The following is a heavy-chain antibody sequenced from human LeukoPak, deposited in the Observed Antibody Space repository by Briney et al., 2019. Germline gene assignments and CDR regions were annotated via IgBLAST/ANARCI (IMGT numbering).Heavy chain of an antibody. Sequence: GGSLRLSCAASGFTFSSYAMSWVRQAPGKGLEWVSAISGSGGSTYYADSVKGRFTISRDNSKNTLYLQMNSLRAEDTAVYYCAKDLSRPTVTTIDYWGRGTLVTVSS. CDR1: GFTFSSYA. CDR2: ISGSGGST. J-gene: IGHJ4*02. CDR3: AKDLSRPTVTTIDY. V-gene: IGHV3-23*01. D-gene: IGHD4-17*01.